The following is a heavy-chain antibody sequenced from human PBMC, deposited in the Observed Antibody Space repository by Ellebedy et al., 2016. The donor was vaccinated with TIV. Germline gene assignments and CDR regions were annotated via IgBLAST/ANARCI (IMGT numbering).Heavy chain of an antibody. Sequence: ASVKVSXXASGYTFTTYDIHWVRQAAGQGLEWMGWMNPNSGNTGYAQKFQGRVTMTRNSSTSTAYMELSSLTSEDTAVFYCARELPSSYYFDYWGQGTLVTVSS. D-gene: IGHD6-6*01. J-gene: IGHJ4*02. CDR1: GYTFTTYD. CDR2: MNPNSGNT. V-gene: IGHV1-8*01. CDR3: ARELPSSYYFDY.